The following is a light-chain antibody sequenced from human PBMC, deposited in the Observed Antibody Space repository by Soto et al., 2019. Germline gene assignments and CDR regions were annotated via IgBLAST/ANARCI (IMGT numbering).Light chain of an antibody. CDR3: QQYNSYRT. CDR1: QTISTY. J-gene: IGKJ1*01. V-gene: IGKV1-39*01. CDR2: GAS. Sequence: DIQMTQSPSPLSASVGDRVTITCRASQTISTYLNWYQQKPGKAPKLLIYGASSLQSGVPSRFSGSGSGTDFTLTISSLQPDDFATYYCQQYNSYRTFGQGTKVDIK.